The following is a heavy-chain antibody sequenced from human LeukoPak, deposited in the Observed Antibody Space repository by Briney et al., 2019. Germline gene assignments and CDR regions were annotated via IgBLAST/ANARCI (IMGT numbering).Heavy chain of an antibody. CDR3: ARQTSGTSRIDY. Sequence: PSETLSLTCTVSGGSISSTTYYWGWIRQPPGKGLEWIGMIYDSGATYYNPSLKSRVTMSVDLSKNQFSLKLSSVTAADTAVYYCARQTSGTSRIDYWGQGTLV. CDR2: IYDSGAT. J-gene: IGHJ4*02. D-gene: IGHD3-10*01. V-gene: IGHV4-39*01. CDR1: GGSISSTTYY.